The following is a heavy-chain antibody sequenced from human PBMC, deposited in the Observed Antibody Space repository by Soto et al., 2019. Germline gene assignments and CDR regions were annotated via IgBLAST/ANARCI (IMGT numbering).Heavy chain of an antibody. Sequence: RLAHRQGLEWMGWISAYNGNTNYAQKLQGRVTMTTDTSTSTACMELRSLRSDDTAVYYCAIFLVDPDKALWVSFHYMDVWGKGTPDIVSS. CDR3: AIFLVDPDKALWVSFHYMDV. D-gene: IGHD2-2*01. CDR2: ISAYNGNT. J-gene: IGHJ6*03. V-gene: IGHV1-18*01.